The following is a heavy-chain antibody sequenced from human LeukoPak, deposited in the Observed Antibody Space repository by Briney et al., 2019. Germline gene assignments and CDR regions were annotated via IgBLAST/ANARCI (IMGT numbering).Heavy chain of an antibody. CDR3: ARVDHSTATAVGDKGDY. CDR1: GGTFSSYA. D-gene: IGHD5-18*01. Sequence: SVKVSCKASGGTFSSYAISWVRQAPGQGLEWMGRIIPILGIANYAQKFQGRVTITADKSTSTAYMELSSLRSEDTAVYCCARVDHSTATAVGDKGDYWGQGTLVTVSS. V-gene: IGHV1-69*04. J-gene: IGHJ4*02. CDR2: IIPILGIA.